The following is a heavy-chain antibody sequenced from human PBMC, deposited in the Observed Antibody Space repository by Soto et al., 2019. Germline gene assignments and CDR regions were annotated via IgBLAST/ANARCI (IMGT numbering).Heavy chain of an antibody. J-gene: IGHJ4*02. CDR1: GFNFRSYG. V-gene: IGHV3-30*03. CDR2: LSFGASKT. Sequence: GGSLRLSCAASGFNFRSYGMSWVRQAPGKGLEFVSVLSFGASKTYYADSVKGRFTISRDTSRNTLYLQMNSLRVEDTAVYYCRVGVADWGQGTRVTVSS. CDR3: RVGVAD. D-gene: IGHD1-26*01.